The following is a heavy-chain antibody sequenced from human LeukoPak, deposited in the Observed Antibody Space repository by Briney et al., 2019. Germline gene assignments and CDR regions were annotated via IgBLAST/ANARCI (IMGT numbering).Heavy chain of an antibody. Sequence: SEALSLTCTVSGGSISSYYWSWIRQPPGKGLEWIGYIYYSGSTNYNPSLKSRVTISVDTSKNQFSLKLSSVTAADTAVYYCARDRYSSGWYKPDDAFDIWGQGTMVTVSS. D-gene: IGHD6-19*01. V-gene: IGHV4-59*01. CDR2: IYYSGST. CDR1: GGSISSYY. CDR3: ARDRYSSGWYKPDDAFDI. J-gene: IGHJ3*02.